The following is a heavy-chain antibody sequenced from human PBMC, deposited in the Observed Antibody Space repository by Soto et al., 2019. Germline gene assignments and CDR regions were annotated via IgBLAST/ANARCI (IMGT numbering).Heavy chain of an antibody. Sequence: QLLLVQFGAEVKKSGSSVKVSCKASGGSFSSLVISWLRQAPGQGPEWMGGINPMLGVANFAQKFQDRVTITADESTTTAYMELSSLRSEDTAVYYCARGPAQFDPWGQGTLVTVSS. D-gene: IGHD2-2*01. CDR2: INPMLGVA. J-gene: IGHJ5*02. CDR3: ARGPAQFDP. CDR1: GGSFSSLV. V-gene: IGHV1-69*01.